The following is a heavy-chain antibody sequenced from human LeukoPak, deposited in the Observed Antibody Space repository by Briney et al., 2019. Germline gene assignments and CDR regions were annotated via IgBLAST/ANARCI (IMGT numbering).Heavy chain of an antibody. CDR2: ISYDGDNK. D-gene: IGHD6-13*01. CDR3: AKDAWRYSSFDY. CDR1: GFTFSSYG. J-gene: IGHJ4*02. Sequence: PGGSLRLSCAASGFTFSSYGMHWVRQAPGKGLEWVAFISYDGDNKYYGDPVRGRFTISRDNSNNTLYLQMNSLRSEDTAVYYCAKDAWRYSSFDYWGQGSLVTVSS. V-gene: IGHV3-30*02.